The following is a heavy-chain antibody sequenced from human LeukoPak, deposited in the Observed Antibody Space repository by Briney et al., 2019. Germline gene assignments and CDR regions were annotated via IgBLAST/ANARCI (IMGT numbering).Heavy chain of an antibody. CDR2: VSAYNGNT. CDR3: ARELVLDV. V-gene: IGHV1-18*01. J-gene: IGHJ6*04. CDR1: GYSFNGYG. Sequence: ASVKVSCKAFGYSFNGYGISWVRQAPGQGLEWMGWVSAYNGNTNYAQKFQGRVTMTTDTSSSTAYMELRSLRSDDTAVYYCARELVLDVWGKGTTVTVSS.